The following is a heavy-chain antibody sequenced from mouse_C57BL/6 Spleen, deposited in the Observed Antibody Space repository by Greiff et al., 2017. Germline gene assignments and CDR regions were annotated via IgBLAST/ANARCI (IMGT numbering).Heavy chain of an antibody. V-gene: IGHV6-3*01. Sequence: EVKLVESGGGLVQPGGSMKLSCVASGFTFSNYWMNWVRQSPEKGLEWVAQIRLKSDNYATHYAESVKGRFTISRDDSKISVYLQMNNVRAEAAGIYYCTGQAGIWGTGTTVTVSS. J-gene: IGHJ1*03. CDR3: TGQAGI. CDR2: IRLKSDNYAT. CDR1: GFTFSNYW. D-gene: IGHD3-2*02.